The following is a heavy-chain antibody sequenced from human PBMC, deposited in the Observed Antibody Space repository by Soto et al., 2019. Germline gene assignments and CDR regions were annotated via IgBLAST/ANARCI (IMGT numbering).Heavy chain of an antibody. D-gene: IGHD2-21*01. CDR3: GSRTVIIFNAFDI. J-gene: IGHJ3*02. Sequence: ETLSLTCTVSGGSVRSGGYYGGWVRQPPGKGLEWIASIYDSEKIYNNPSLKSRVTISLDTSKNQFSLKLRSVTAADTAVYYCGSRTVIIFNAFDIWGQGTMVTVSS. CDR2: IYDSEKI. CDR1: GGSVRSGGYY. V-gene: IGHV4-39*01.